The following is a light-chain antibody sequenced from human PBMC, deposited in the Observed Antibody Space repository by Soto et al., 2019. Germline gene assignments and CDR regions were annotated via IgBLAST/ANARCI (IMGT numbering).Light chain of an antibody. CDR3: QQSYTTWT. V-gene: IGKV1-39*01. CDR2: AAS. Sequence: DTQMTQSRSSLSASVGDRFPITCRASQSISSYLNWCQQKPGKATKLLIYAASSLQSGLPSRFSGSGSGTDFTIPIRSLKPEDFATYYCQQSYTTWTFGKGTQGGYQ. CDR1: QSISSY. J-gene: IGKJ1*01.